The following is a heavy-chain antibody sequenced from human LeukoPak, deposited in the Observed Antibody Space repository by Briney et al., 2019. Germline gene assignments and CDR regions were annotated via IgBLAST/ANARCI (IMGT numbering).Heavy chain of an antibody. CDR3: ARESRYSSGWYPLYYYMDV. V-gene: IGHV4-59*11. Sequence: SETLSLTCTVSGGSISSHYWSWIRQPPGKGLEWIGYIYYSGSTNYNPSLKSRVTISVDTSKNQFSLKLSSVTAADTAVYYCARESRYSSGWYPLYYYMDVWGKGTTVTVSS. J-gene: IGHJ6*03. D-gene: IGHD6-19*01. CDR1: GGSISSHY. CDR2: IYYSGST.